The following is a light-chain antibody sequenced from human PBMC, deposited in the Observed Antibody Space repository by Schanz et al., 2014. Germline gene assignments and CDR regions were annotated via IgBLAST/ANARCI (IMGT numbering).Light chain of an antibody. Sequence: QSVLTQPPSVSGAPGQRVTISCTGSTSNIGAGYDVHWYQHFPGAAPKLLIFGDSNRPSGVPARFFGSKSGTSASLAITGLQAEDEADYYCSSYTITSTWVFGGGTKLTVL. J-gene: IGLJ3*02. V-gene: IGLV1-40*01. CDR3: SSYTITSTWV. CDR1: TSNIGAGYD. CDR2: GDS.